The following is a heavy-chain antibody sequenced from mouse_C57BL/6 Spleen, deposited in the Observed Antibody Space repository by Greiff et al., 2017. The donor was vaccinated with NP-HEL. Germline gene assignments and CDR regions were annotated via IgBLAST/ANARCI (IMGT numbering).Heavy chain of an antibody. CDR2: IYPGDGDT. J-gene: IGHJ2*01. Sequence: QVQLQQSGPELVKPGASVKISCKASGYAFSSSWMNWVKQRPGKGLEWIGRIYPGDGDTNYNGKFKGKATLTADKSSSTAYMQLSSLTSEDSAVYFCARYDGYPYYFDYWGQGTTLTVSS. CDR1: GYAFSSSW. V-gene: IGHV1-82*01. CDR3: ARYDGYPYYFDY. D-gene: IGHD2-3*01.